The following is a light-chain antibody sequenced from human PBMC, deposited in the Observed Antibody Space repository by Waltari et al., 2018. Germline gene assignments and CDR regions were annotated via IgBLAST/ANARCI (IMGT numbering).Light chain of an antibody. CDR1: QRVGRS. CDR2: DAS. Sequence: EIVLTQSPGTLSLSPGERATLACRASQRVGRSLAWYQQKPGQAPRLLIYDASRRATGIPDRFSVSGSGTDFSLTISRLEPEDFAVYYCQHYVRLPATFGQGTKVEI. V-gene: IGKV3-20*01. CDR3: QHYVRLPAT. J-gene: IGKJ1*01.